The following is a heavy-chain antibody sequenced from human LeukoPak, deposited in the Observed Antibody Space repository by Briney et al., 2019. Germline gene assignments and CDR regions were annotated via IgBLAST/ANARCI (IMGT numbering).Heavy chain of an antibody. J-gene: IGHJ6*03. CDR2: IDSNGGNT. V-gene: IGHV3-64*01. CDR3: ARDGNRAPGYSYYYRDV. CDR1: GFTFNYYA. D-gene: IGHD1-14*01. Sequence: GGSLRLSCAASGFTFNYYAMRWVRQAPGKGLEYVSGIDSNGGNTYYANSVKGTFTISRENSKKTLYLQMCSLRAEDMAVYYCARDGNRAPGYSYYYRDVWGKGTTVTVSS.